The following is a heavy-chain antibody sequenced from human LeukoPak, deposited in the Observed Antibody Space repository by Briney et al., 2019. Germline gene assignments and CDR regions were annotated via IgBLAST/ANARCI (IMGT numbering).Heavy chain of an antibody. CDR3: ARHRVKYCTNGVCYRLASWFDP. J-gene: IGHJ5*02. V-gene: IGHV4-34*01. D-gene: IGHD2-8*01. CDR1: GGSFSGYY. CDR2: INHSGST. Sequence: PSETLSLTCAVYGGSFSGYYWSWIRQPPGKGLEWIGEINHSGSTNYNPSLKSRVTISVDTSKNQFSLKLSSVTAADTAVYYCARHRVKYCTNGVCYRLASWFDPWGQGTLVTVSS.